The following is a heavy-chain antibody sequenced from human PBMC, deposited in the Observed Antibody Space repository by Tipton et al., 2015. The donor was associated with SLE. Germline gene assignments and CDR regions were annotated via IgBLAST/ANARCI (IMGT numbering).Heavy chain of an antibody. CDR1: GYTFTNDY. J-gene: IGHJ4*02. D-gene: IGHD6-6*01. Sequence: QSGAEVKRPGASVKISCKASGYTFTNDYIHWVRQAPGQGLEWMGMINPSGDYTTYAQSFQGRVSMTRVTSTSTVYLELNSLRSGDTATYYCARGADSSSSFDYWGQGTLVTVSS. CDR3: ARGADSSSSFDY. CDR2: INPSGDYT. V-gene: IGHV1-46*01.